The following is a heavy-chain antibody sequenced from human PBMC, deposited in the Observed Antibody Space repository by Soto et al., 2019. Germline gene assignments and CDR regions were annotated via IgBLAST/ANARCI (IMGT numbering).Heavy chain of an antibody. V-gene: IGHV1-58*01. J-gene: IGHJ4*02. D-gene: IGHD2-15*01. CDR2: IVVGSGDT. CDR3: AADGDCSGVTCDPYNFDY. CDR1: GFAFTSSA. Sequence: GASVKVSCKASGFAFTSSAVQWVRQARGQRLEWIGWIVVGSGDTKYAQKFQERVTITRDMSTSTAYMELRSLRSEDTAVYYCAADGDCSGVTCDPYNFDYWGQGALVTVSS.